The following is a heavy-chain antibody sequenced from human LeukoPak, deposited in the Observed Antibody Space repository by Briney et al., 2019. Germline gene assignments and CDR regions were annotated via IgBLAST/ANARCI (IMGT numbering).Heavy chain of an antibody. CDR1: GGTFSSYT. J-gene: IGHJ5*02. CDR3: ARTNTTGTTGGWFDP. V-gene: IGHV1-69*02. CDR2: IIPILGIA. Sequence: SVKVSCKASGGTFSSYTISWVGQAPGQGLEWMGGIIPILGIANYAQKFQGRVTITADKSTTTAYMELSSLRSEDTAVYYCARTNTTGTTGGWFDPWGQGTLVTVSS. D-gene: IGHD1-1*01.